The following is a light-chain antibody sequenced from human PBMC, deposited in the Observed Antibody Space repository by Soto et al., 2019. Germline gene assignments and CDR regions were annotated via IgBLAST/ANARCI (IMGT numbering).Light chain of an antibody. J-gene: IGKJ1*01. V-gene: IGKV3-20*01. CDR1: QSVSSSY. Sequence: EIVLTQSPGTLSLSPGERATLSCRASQSVSSSYLAWYQQKPGQAPRLLIYGASSRATGIPDRFSGSGSETDFTLTISRLEPGDFAVYYCQQYGSSRWTFGQGTRVEIK. CDR3: QQYGSSRWT. CDR2: GAS.